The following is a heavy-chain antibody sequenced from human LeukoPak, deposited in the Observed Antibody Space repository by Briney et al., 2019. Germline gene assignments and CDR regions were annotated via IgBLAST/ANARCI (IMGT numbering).Heavy chain of an antibody. CDR3: ARSTRRDTEVALAEYFQH. V-gene: IGHV3-7*03. Sequence: GESLRLSCAASGFTFSSDWMSWVRQAPGKGPEWVANIKQDGSEKYYLDSVKGRFTISRDNAKNSLSLQMNSLRAEDTAVYYCARSTRRDTEVALAEYFQHWGQGTLVTVSS. CDR1: GFTFSSDW. J-gene: IGHJ1*01. CDR2: IKQDGSEK. D-gene: IGHD5-18*01.